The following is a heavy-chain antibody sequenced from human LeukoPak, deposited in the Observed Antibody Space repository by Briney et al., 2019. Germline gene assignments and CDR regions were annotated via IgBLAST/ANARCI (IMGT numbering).Heavy chain of an antibody. D-gene: IGHD3-16*01. CDR3: ARKTSLGGSYYYYYYGMDV. Sequence: PGGSLRLSCAASGFTFSSYWMSRVRQAPGKGLEWVANIKQDGSEKYYVDSVKGRFTISRDNAKNSLYLQMNSLRAEDTAVYYCARKTSLGGSYYYYYYGMDVWGQGTTVTVSS. V-gene: IGHV3-7*01. CDR1: GFTFSSYW. CDR2: IKQDGSEK. J-gene: IGHJ6*02.